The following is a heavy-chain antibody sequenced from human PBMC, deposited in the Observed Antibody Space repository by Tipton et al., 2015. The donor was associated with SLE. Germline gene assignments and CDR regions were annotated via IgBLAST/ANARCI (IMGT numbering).Heavy chain of an antibody. CDR3: ASGRAVAGGDYFDY. J-gene: IGHJ4*02. Sequence: TLSLTCTLSGDSISSYHWSWIRQPPGRGLEWIGYLHYGGSTDYNPSLKSRVTISVDTSKNQFSLKLSSVTAADTAVYYCASGRAVAGGDYFDYWGQGTLVTVSS. CDR2: LHYGGST. V-gene: IGHV4-59*01. CDR1: GDSISSYH. D-gene: IGHD6-19*01.